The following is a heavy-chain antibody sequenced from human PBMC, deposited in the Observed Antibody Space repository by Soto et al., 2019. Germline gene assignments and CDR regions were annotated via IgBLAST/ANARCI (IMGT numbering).Heavy chain of an antibody. CDR2: ISAYNGNT. CDR1: GYTFTSYG. CDR3: ARAHIAAAENYGMDV. Sequence: QVQLVQSGAEVKKPGASVKVSCKASGYTFTSYGISWVRQAPGQGLEWMGWISAYNGNTNYAQKLQGRVTMTTDTSXITAYRELRSLRSDDTAVYYCARAHIAAAENYGMDVWGQGTTVTVSS. D-gene: IGHD6-13*01. J-gene: IGHJ6*02. V-gene: IGHV1-18*01.